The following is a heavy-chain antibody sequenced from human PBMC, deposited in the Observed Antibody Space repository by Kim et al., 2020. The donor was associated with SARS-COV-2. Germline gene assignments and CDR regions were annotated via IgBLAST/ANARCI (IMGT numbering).Heavy chain of an antibody. V-gene: IGHV3-15*01. J-gene: IGHJ4*01. CDR1: GITFTNTW. Sequence: GGSLRLSCAVSGITFTNTWVSWVRQAPGKGLEWVGRVKSKSDGGTIDYAAPVRGRFTILRDDSKDTVYLQMNSLKSEDTAVYYCTTDYGDFFDQWGQGTL. D-gene: IGHD4-17*01. CDR2: VKSKSDGGTI. CDR3: TTDYGDFFDQ.